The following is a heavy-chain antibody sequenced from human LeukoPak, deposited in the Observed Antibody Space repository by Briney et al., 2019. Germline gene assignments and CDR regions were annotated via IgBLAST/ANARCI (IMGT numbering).Heavy chain of an antibody. Sequence: SETLSLTCTVSGGSISSYYWSWIRQPPGKGLEWIGYIYYTGSTNYNPSLKSRVTISVDTSKDQFSLKLSSVTAADTAVYYCARDRPGGSSLDYWGQGTLVTVSS. J-gene: IGHJ4*02. V-gene: IGHV4-59*01. CDR2: IYYTGST. CDR3: ARDRPGGSSLDY. CDR1: GGSISSYY. D-gene: IGHD6-13*01.